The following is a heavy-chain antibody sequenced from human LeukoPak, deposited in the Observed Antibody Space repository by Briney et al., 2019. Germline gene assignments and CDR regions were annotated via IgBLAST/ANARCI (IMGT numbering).Heavy chain of an antibody. J-gene: IGHJ4*02. CDR3: ARDAYLSTDYGSGIFDY. CDR1: GFTFSSYW. Sequence: HSGGSLRLSCAASGFTFSSYWMSWVRQAPGKGLEWVANIKQDGSEKYYVDSVKGRFTISRDNAKNSLYLQMNSLRAEDTAVYYCARDAYLSTDYGSGIFDYWGQGTLVTVSS. D-gene: IGHD3-10*01. V-gene: IGHV3-7*01. CDR2: IKQDGSEK.